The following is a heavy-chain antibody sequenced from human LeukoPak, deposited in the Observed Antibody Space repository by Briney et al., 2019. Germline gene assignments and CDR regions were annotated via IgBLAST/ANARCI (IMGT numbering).Heavy chain of an antibody. CDR1: GFTFSSYA. Sequence: GGSLRLSCAASGFTFSSYAMSWVRQAPGKGLEWVSSISDSGGTTYYADSGKGRFSISRDNSKNTLYLQMSSLRADDTAVYYCAKTAVTGKVAGSGCWGQGTLVTVSS. CDR3: AKTAVTGKVAGSGC. V-gene: IGHV3-23*01. J-gene: IGHJ4*02. D-gene: IGHD6-19*01. CDR2: ISDSGGTT.